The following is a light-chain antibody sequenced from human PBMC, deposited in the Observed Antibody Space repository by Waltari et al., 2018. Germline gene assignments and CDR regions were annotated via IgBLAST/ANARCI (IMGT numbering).Light chain of an antibody. CDR2: VNSAGSH. Sequence: QLVLTQSPSASASLGASVKLTCTLSSGHTSNIVAWLPQQPEKGPRYLMKVNSAGSHSKGDESPDRFSGSSSGAERYLTISSLQSEDEADYYCQTGGHGTWVFGGGTKLTVL. CDR1: SGHTSNI. CDR3: QTGGHGTWV. J-gene: IGLJ3*02. V-gene: IGLV4-69*01.